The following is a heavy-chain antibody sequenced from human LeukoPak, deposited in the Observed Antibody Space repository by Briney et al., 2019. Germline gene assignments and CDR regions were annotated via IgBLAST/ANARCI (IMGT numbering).Heavy chain of an antibody. Sequence: PGGSLRLSCAAPGFTFSSYGMHWVRQAPGKGLEWVAVIWYDGSNKYYADSVKGRFTISRDDSKNTLYLQMNSLRAEDTAVYYCAKAFLDHDAFDIWGQGTMVTVSS. J-gene: IGHJ3*02. V-gene: IGHV3-33*06. CDR3: AKAFLDHDAFDI. CDR1: GFTFSSYG. CDR2: IWYDGSNK.